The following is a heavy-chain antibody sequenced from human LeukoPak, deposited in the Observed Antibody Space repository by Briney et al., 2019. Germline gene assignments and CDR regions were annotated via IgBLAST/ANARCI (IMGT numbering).Heavy chain of an antibody. J-gene: IGHJ4*02. CDR3: ARATLIVGAFDY. V-gene: IGHV4-30-2*01. CDR2: IYHSGST. CDR1: GGSISSGGYY. D-gene: IGHD1-26*01. Sequence: SQTLSLTCTVSGGSISSGGYYWSWIRQPPGKGLEWIGYIYHSGSTYYNPSLKSRATISVDRSKNQFSLKLSSVTAADTAVYYCARATLIVGAFDYWGQGTLVTVSS.